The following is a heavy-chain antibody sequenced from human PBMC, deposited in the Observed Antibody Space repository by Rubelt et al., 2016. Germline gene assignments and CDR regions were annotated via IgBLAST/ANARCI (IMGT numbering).Heavy chain of an antibody. CDR3: ARDVSFDI. J-gene: IGHJ3*02. V-gene: IGHV3-53*04. CDR2: IYSGGSA. CDR1: GFTVSSNY. Sequence: VQLVESGGGVVQPGGSLRLSCAASGFTVSSNYMTWVRQAPGKGLEWVSTIYSGGSAAYADSVKGRFTISRHDSKNTLYLQINSLTSEDTAVYYCARDVSFDIWGQGTMVTVSS.